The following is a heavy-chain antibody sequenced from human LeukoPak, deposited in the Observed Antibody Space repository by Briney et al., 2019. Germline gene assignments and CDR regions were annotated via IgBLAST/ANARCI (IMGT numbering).Heavy chain of an antibody. Sequence: ASVKVSCKASGGTFSSYAISWVRQAPGQGLEWMGGIIPIFGTANYAQKFQGRVTITADESTSTAYMELSSLRSEDTAVYYCARDLLYSSRSTAFDYWGQGTLVTVSS. J-gene: IGHJ4*02. D-gene: IGHD6-13*01. CDR3: ARDLLYSSRSTAFDY. CDR1: GGTFSSYA. CDR2: IIPIFGTA. V-gene: IGHV1-69*13.